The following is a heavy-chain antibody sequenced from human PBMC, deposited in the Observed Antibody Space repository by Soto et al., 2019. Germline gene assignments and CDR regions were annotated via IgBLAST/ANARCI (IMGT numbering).Heavy chain of an antibody. J-gene: IGHJ4*02. CDR3: ARKAWVRFDY. V-gene: IGHV4-4*02. Sequence: QVQMQESGPGLVKPSGTLSLTCAVSGDSMTRSVWWTWVRQPPGKGLEWIGEVFHTGNTNYNPSLKSRVTMSVDKSTNDFSLKVTSVTAADTAIYYCARKAWVRFDYWGQGALVTVSS. CDR2: VFHTGNT. D-gene: IGHD7-27*01. CDR1: GDSMTRSVW.